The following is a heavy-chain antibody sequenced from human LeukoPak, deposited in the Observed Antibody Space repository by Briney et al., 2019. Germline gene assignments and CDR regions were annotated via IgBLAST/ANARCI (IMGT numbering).Heavy chain of an antibody. Sequence: RASVKVSCKASGYTFTSYYMHWVGHAPGQGLEWMVLINPSGGSTSYAQKFQGRVTMTRDTSTGTVYMELSSLRSEDTAVYYCARDTNPSSSSGYYGSGSYYNPLDYWGQGTLVTVSS. CDR3: ARDTNPSSSSGYYGSGSYYNPLDY. CDR2: INPSGGST. V-gene: IGHV1-46*03. J-gene: IGHJ4*02. CDR1: GYTFTSYY. D-gene: IGHD3-10*01.